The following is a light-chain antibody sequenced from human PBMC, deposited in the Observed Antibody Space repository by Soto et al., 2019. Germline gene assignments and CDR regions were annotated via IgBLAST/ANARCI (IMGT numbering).Light chain of an antibody. CDR1: QGIGND. J-gene: IGKJ4*01. Sequence: AIQMTQSPSSLSVSVGDRVTITCRASQGIGNDVGWYQQKPGKAPKLLIYAASSLQSGVPSRFSGSRSGTHFTLPIISLQPEDFATYSCLQDHNYPLTFGGGTKVEIK. V-gene: IGKV1-6*02. CDR3: LQDHNYPLT. CDR2: AAS.